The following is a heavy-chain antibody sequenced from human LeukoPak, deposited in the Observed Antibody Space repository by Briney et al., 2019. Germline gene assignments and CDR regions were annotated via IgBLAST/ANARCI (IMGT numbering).Heavy chain of an antibody. CDR3: AGVLGVRDLAYFDY. CDR1: GFTFNTYW. D-gene: IGHD3-10*01. CDR2: IRSDGSST. J-gene: IGHJ4*01. V-gene: IGHV3-74*01. Sequence: GGSLRLSCAASGFTFNTYWMHWVRQAPGKGRVWVSRIRSDGSSTSYADSVRGRFTISRDNAKNTLYLQMNSLRAEDTAVYYCAGVLGVRDLAYFDYWGHGTLVTVSS.